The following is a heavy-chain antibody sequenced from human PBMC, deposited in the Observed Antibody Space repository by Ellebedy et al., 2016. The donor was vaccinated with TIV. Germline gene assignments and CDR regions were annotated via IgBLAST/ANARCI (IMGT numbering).Heavy chain of an antibody. CDR2: INAGNGNT. D-gene: IGHD6-19*01. V-gene: IGHV1-18*01. CDR3: ARSGSGWKDY. CDR1: GGTFSSYA. J-gene: IGHJ4*02. Sequence: ASVKVSCXASGGTFSSYAISWVRQAPGQRLEWMGWINAGNGNTKYSQKFQGRVTMTTDTSTSTAYMELRSLRSDDTAVYYCARSGSGWKDYWGQGTLVTVSS.